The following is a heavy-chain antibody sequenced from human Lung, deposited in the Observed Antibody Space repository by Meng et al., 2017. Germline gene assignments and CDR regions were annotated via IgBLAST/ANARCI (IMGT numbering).Heavy chain of an antibody. CDR3: ARRVHDGRHYHYFDY. J-gene: IGHJ4*02. D-gene: IGHD3-16*01. Sequence: QLQLQESGPGLVKPSETLSLTCTVLGCSISSSSNYWYWIRQPPGKRLEWIGSIYYSGATYYNPSLKSRVTMSVDTSKNQFSLRLSSVTAADTAVFYCARRVHDGRHYHYFDYWGQGALVTVSS. CDR2: IYYSGAT. CDR1: GCSISSSSNY. V-gene: IGHV4-39*01.